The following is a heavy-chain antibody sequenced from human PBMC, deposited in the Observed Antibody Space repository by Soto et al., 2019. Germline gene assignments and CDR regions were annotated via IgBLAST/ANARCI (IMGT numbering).Heavy chain of an antibody. D-gene: IGHD3-10*01. Sequence: GGSLRLSCAASGFTFSSYEMNWVRQAPGKGLEWVSYISSSGSTIYYADSVKGRFTISRDNAKNSLYLQMHSLRAEDTAVYYCARDRPPVTMVRGVITNDAFDIWGQGTMVTVSS. CDR3: ARDRPPVTMVRGVITNDAFDI. V-gene: IGHV3-48*03. J-gene: IGHJ3*02. CDR1: GFTFSSYE. CDR2: ISSSGSTI.